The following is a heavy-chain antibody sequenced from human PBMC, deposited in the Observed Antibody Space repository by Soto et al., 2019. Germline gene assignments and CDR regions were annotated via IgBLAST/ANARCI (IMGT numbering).Heavy chain of an antibody. CDR2: FDPEDGET. J-gene: IGHJ4*02. V-gene: IGHV1-24*01. D-gene: IGHD2-15*01. CDR3: ATSRYCSGGSCYPFDY. CDR1: GYTLTELS. Sequence: GASVKVSCKVSGYTLTELSMHWVRQAPGKGLEWMGGFDPEDGETIYAQKFQGRVTMTEDTSTDTAYMELSSLRSEDTAVYYCATSRYCSGGSCYPFDYWGQGTLVTVSS.